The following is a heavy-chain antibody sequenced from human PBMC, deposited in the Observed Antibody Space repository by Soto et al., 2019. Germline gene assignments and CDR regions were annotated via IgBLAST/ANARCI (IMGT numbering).Heavy chain of an antibody. CDR2: IYYGGST. CDR1: GGSMSSGDYS. CDR3: ARVRREYDNSGPLDY. D-gene: IGHD3-22*01. V-gene: IGHV4-30-2*01. J-gene: IGHJ4*02. Sequence: SETLSLTCAVSGGSMSSGDYSWNWIRQPPGKGLEWIGYIYYGGSTYNNPSLQSRVTMSLDRSRKQFSLKLNSVTAADTAVYYCARVRREYDNSGPLDYWGQGTLVTVSS.